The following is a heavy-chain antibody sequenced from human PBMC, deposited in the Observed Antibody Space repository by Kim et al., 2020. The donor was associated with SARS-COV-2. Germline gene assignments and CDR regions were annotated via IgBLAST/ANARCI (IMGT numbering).Heavy chain of an antibody. D-gene: IGHD2-15*01. CDR2: IYYSGSS. Sequence: SETLSLTCTVYGGSISSYYWSWIRQPPGKGLEWIGYIYYSGSSSYNPSFKSRVTISVDTSKNQFSLKLSSVTATATAVYCCTREVGVWGQGTTVTVSS. CDR1: GGSISSYY. V-gene: IGHV4-59*13. J-gene: IGHJ6*02. CDR3: TREVGV.